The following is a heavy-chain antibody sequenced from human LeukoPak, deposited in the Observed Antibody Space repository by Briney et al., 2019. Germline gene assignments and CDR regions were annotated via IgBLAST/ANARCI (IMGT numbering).Heavy chain of an antibody. CDR1: GFSTPW. Sequence: GGSLRLSCAASGFSTPWMSWVRRAPGRGLEWVANINRDGSEAYYVDSVKGRFTISRDNAKNSLYLQMDSLRADDTAVYYCARDDGFRGVDFWGPGTLVSVSS. V-gene: IGHV3-7*01. CDR3: ARDDGFRGVDF. CDR2: INRDGSEA. J-gene: IGHJ4*02. D-gene: IGHD4-17*01.